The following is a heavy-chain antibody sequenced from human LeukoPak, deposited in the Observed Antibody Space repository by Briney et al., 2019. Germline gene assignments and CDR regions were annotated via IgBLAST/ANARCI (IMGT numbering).Heavy chain of an antibody. CDR3: SKSSYSIFTY. CDR1: GYSISSGYY. Sequence: PSETLSLTCTVSGYSISSGYYWGWIRQPPGKGLEWIGGIYHSGSTYYNPSPKSRVTTSVDTSKNKFSLKLSSVIAADTAVYYCSKSSYSIFTYWGQGTLVTVSS. D-gene: IGHD2-21*01. V-gene: IGHV4-38-2*02. J-gene: IGHJ4*02. CDR2: IYHSGST.